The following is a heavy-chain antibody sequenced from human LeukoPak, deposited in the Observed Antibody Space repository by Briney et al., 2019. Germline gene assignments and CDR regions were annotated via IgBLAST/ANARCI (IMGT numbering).Heavy chain of an antibody. CDR1: GFTFSSYS. CDR2: ISSSSSYI. V-gene: IGHV3-21*01. D-gene: IGHD3-10*01. Sequence: PGGSLRLSCAASGFTFSSYSMNWVRQAPGKGLEWVSYISSSSSYIYYADSVKGRFTISRDNAKNSLYLQMNSLRADDTAVYYCAREFGELSYYYYYMDVWGKGTTVTGSS. CDR3: AREFGELSYYYYYMDV. J-gene: IGHJ6*03.